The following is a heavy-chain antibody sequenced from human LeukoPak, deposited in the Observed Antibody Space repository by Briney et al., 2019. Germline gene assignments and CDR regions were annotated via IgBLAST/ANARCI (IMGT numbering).Heavy chain of an antibody. CDR1: GFTFSDYN. J-gene: IGHJ6*02. CDR2: ITNGGSTI. D-gene: IGHD3-9*01. Sequence: GGSLRLSCAASGFTFSDYNMNWVRRAPGKGLEWVSYITNGGSTIHHADSVKGRFTISRDNAKKTLCLQMNSLRAEDTAVYYCARSIGLTGGGVDVWGQGTTVTVSS. V-gene: IGHV3-11*01. CDR3: ARSIGLTGGGVDV.